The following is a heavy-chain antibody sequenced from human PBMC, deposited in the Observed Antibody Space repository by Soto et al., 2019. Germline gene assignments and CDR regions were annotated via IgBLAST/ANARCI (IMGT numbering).Heavy chain of an antibody. CDR3: ARDHISSGWFD. CDR1: GGTFSSYT. CDR2: IIPILGIA. J-gene: IGHJ4*02. D-gene: IGHD6-19*01. V-gene: IGHV1-69*08. Sequence: QVQLVQSGAEVKKPGSSVKVSCKASGGTFSSYTISWVRQAPGQGLEWMGRIIPILGIANYAQKFQGRVPXTXVKSTSTAYMGLSSLRSEDTAVYYCARDHISSGWFDWGQGTLVTVSS.